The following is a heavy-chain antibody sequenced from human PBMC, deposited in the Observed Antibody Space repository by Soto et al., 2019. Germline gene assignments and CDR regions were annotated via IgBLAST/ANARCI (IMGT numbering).Heavy chain of an antibody. CDR3: ARDSYYDILTGQGRDAFDI. D-gene: IGHD3-9*01. CDR1: GFTVTSNF. J-gene: IGHJ3*02. CDR2: IYSGGST. V-gene: IGHV3-66*01. Sequence: EVQLVESGGGLVQPGGSLRLSCAASGFTVTSNFMSWVRQAPGKGLEWVSVIYSGGSTYYADSVKGRFTISRDNSKNTLYLQMNSLRADDTAVYYCARDSYYDILTGQGRDAFDIWGQGTMVTVSS.